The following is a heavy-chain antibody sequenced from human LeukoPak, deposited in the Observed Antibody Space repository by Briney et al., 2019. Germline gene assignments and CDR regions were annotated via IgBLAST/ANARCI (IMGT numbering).Heavy chain of an antibody. CDR2: ISSSTTTK. J-gene: IGHJ4*02. CDR1: GFSFRSYS. CDR3: ARDRDWSFDY. D-gene: IGHD3/OR15-3a*01. Sequence: GGSLRLSCEASGFSFRSYSMNWVRQAPGKGLEWVSYISSSTTTKDYADSVKGRFTISRDNAKNSLYLHMNSLRDEDTAVYYCARDRDWSFDYWGQGTLVTVSS. V-gene: IGHV3-48*02.